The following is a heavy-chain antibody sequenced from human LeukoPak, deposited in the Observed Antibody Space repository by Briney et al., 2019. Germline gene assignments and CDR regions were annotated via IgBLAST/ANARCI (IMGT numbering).Heavy chain of an antibody. V-gene: IGHV3-23*01. D-gene: IGHD4-23*01. Sequence: GGSLRLSCAASGFIFSSYAMSWVRQAPGKGLEWVSAISGSGGSTYYADSVKGRFTISRDNSKNTLYLQMNSLRAEDTAVYYCAKGEGGNRGGVVDYWGQGTLVTVSS. J-gene: IGHJ4*02. CDR2: ISGSGGST. CDR1: GFIFSSYA. CDR3: AKGEGGNRGGVVDY.